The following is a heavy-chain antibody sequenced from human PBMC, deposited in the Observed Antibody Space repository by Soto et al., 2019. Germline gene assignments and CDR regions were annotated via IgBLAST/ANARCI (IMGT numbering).Heavy chain of an antibody. CDR2: IYWDDDK. D-gene: IGHD4-17*01. V-gene: IGHV2-5*02. Sequence: QITLKESGPTLVRPAQTLTLTCGFSGFSLSSYGMGVAWIRQPPGKALEWLALIYWDDDKRYSPSLKDRLAISKDTSSNQVVLTITNMDPGDTATYFCAHAGDYDLLTFDHWGPGTLVTVPS. J-gene: IGHJ4*02. CDR1: GFSLSSYGMG. CDR3: AHAGDYDLLTFDH.